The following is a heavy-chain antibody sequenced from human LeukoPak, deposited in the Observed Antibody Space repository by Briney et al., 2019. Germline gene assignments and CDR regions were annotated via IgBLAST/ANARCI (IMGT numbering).Heavy chain of an antibody. V-gene: IGHV1-2*02. CDR3: ARDVPEYCTSTSCSDLLAY. J-gene: IGHJ4*02. D-gene: IGHD2-2*01. CDR2: INPNSGET. Sequence: ASVKVSCKASGYTFTGYHLFWLRQAPGQGLEWMGWINPNSGETNCTLKFQGRVTMTRDTSISTAYMELTSLRSDDTAVYYCARDVPEYCTSTSCSDLLAYWGQGSLVPVSS. CDR1: GYTFTGYH.